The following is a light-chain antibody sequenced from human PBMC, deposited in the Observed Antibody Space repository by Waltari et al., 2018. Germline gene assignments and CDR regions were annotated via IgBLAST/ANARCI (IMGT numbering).Light chain of an antibody. CDR1: SSDVGGYNY. CDR3: CSYAGSYTS. CDR2: DVS. V-gene: IGLV2-11*01. Sequence: QSALTQPRSVSGSPGQSVTISCTGTSSDVGGYNYVSWYQQPPGKAPKLMIYDVSKRPSGVPDRFSGSKSGNTASLTISGLQAEDEADYYCCSYAGSYTSFGTGTKVTVL. J-gene: IGLJ1*01.